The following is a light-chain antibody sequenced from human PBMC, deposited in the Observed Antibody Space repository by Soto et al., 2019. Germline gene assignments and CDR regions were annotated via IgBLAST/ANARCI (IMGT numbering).Light chain of an antibody. J-gene: IGLJ1*01. Sequence: QSVLTQPASVSGSPGQRITISCTGTSSDVGGYNYVSWYQQHPGKAPKLMIYDVTNRPSGVSDRFSGSKSGNAASLTISGLQAEEEADYYWSSYTSSSTPYVFGTGTKLTVL. CDR2: DVT. CDR3: SSYTSSSTPYV. CDR1: SSDVGGYNY. V-gene: IGLV2-14*01.